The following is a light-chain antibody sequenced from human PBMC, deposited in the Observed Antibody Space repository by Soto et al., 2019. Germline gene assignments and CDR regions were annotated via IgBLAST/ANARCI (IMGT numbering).Light chain of an antibody. J-gene: IGKJ2*01. Sequence: DIQMTQSPSSLSASVGDRVTITCRASQSISSYLNWYQQKPGKAPKLLIYAASSLQSGVPSRFSGSGSGTDFNLTISSLQPEDFATYYWQQSYSTPHTFGQGTKLEIK. CDR1: QSISSY. CDR3: QQSYSTPHT. V-gene: IGKV1-39*01. CDR2: AAS.